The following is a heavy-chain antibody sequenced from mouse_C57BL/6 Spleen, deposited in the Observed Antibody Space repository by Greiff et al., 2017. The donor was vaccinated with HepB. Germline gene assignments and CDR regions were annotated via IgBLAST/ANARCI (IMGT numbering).Heavy chain of an antibody. V-gene: IGHV1-55*01. J-gene: IGHJ2*01. Sequence: QVQLQQSGAELVKPGASVKMSCKASGYTFTSYWITWVKQRPEQGLEWIGDIYPGSGSTNYNEKFKSKATLTVDTSSSTAYMQLSSLTSEDSAVYYCARDYGTPDYWGQGTTLTVSS. CDR1: GYTFTSYW. CDR3: ARDYGTPDY. CDR2: IYPGSGST. D-gene: IGHD1-1*01.